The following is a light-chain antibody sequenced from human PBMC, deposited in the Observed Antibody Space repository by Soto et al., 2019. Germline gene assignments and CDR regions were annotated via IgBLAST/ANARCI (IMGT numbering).Light chain of an antibody. Sequence: DIQMTQSPSTLSASVGDRVTITCRASQSIMSWLAWYQQKPGKAPKLLIYDASSLESGVPSRFSGSGSGTEFTLTISSLQPDDFAYYYCQQYNSYYPTFGQGTKVEIK. CDR2: DAS. J-gene: IGKJ1*01. CDR3: QQYNSYYPT. V-gene: IGKV1-5*01. CDR1: QSIMSW.